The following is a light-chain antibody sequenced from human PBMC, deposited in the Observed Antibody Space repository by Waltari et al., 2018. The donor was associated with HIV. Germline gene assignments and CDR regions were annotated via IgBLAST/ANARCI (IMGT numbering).Light chain of an antibody. CDR3: QQYYGVPLT. Sequence: DIQMTQSPSSLSASVGDTVSITCRASQDISNSVSWFQPQPGKVPKLLVHGAFILQRGVPSRFRGSGSGTDYTLTISGLQAEDFATYFCQQYYGVPLTFGGGTRVDI. J-gene: IGKJ4*01. V-gene: IGKV1-NL1*01. CDR1: QDISNS. CDR2: GAF.